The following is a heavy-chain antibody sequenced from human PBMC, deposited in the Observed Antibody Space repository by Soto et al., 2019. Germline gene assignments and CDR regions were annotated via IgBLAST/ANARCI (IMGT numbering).Heavy chain of an antibody. CDR1: GFTFSSYA. Sequence: GGSLRLSCAASGFTFSSYAMSWVRQAPGKGLEWVSAISGSGGSTYYADSVKGRFTISRDNSKNTLYLQMNSLRAEDTAVYYCAIDTQLWFLTPFDYWGQGTLVTVS. CDR3: AIDTQLWFLTPFDY. D-gene: IGHD5-18*01. CDR2: ISGSGGST. J-gene: IGHJ4*02. V-gene: IGHV3-23*01.